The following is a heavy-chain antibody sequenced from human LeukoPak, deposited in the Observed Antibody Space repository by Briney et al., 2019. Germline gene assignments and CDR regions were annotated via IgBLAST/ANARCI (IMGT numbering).Heavy chain of an antibody. CDR2: IGGDGVGK. D-gene: IGHD1-26*01. J-gene: IGHJ4*02. V-gene: IGHV3-23*01. CDR1: GFIFINYA. Sequence: GGSLRLSCVASGFIFINYAMTWVRQAPGKGLEWVSAIGGDGVGKDYADSVKGRFTISRDNSKNTLYLQMNSLRAEDTALYYCAKRAGGTHDYWGLGTLVIVSS. CDR3: AKRAGGTHDY.